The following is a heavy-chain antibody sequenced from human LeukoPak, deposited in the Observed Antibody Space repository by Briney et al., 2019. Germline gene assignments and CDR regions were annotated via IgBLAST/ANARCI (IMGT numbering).Heavy chain of an antibody. J-gene: IGHJ4*02. CDR1: GYTLSGYG. D-gene: IGHD2-8*01. Sequence: ASVKVSCKASGYTLSGYGISWVRQGPGQGLEWIGWITTYNGDKKYSEKFQGRVTMSTDTSTGTYYMELKSLGSDDTAIYYCARDCSNGVCYPRDYWGQGTLVTVS. V-gene: IGHV1-18*01. CDR2: ITTYNGDK. CDR3: ARDCSNGVCYPRDY.